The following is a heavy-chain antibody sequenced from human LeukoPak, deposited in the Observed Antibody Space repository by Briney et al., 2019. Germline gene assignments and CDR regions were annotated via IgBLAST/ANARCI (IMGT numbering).Heavy chain of an antibody. CDR2: INGDGSDT. V-gene: IGHV3-74*01. CDR1: GFTFSNYW. D-gene: IGHD2-21*02. CDR3: ARDQLSYCDGDCP. J-gene: IGHJ5*02. Sequence: PGGSLRLSCAASGFTFSNYWMHWVRQVPGKGPEWVSHINGDGSDTGYADSVKGRFTISRDNRKNTVYPQMNSLRAEDTAVYYCARDQLSYCDGDCPWGQGTLVTVSS.